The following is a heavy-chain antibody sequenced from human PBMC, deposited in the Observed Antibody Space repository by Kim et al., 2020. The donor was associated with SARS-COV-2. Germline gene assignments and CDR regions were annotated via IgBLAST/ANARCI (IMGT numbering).Heavy chain of an antibody. J-gene: IGHJ4*02. D-gene: IGHD3-22*01. V-gene: IGHV3-21*01. Sequence: DSVKGRFTISRDNAKNSLYLQMNSVRAEDTAVYYCARDTTYYYDSSGYGEWGQGTLVTVSS. CDR3: ARDTTYYYDSSGYGE.